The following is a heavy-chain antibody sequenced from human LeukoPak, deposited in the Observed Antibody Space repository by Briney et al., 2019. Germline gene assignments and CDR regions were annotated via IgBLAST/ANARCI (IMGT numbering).Heavy chain of an antibody. CDR1: GFIFSHYN. D-gene: IGHD2/OR15-2a*01. J-gene: IGHJ6*03. CDR3: ARDWCSTTVCFVVSAYMDV. Sequence: GGSLRLSCAASGFIFSHYNINWVRQAPGKGLEWVSSISSSSSYIYYADSVKGRFTISRDISKNTLYLQMNSLRPEDTAVYYCARDWCSTTVCFVVSAYMDVWGKGTSVTVSS. CDR2: ISSSSSYI. V-gene: IGHV3-21*06.